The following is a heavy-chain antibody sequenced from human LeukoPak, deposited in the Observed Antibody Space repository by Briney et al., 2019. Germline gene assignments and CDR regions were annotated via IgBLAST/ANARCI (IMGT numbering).Heavy chain of an antibody. Sequence: SETLSLTCTVSGGSISSSSHYWAWIRQSPGTGLEWIGSIYYSGSTYYNPSLKSRATISVDTSKNQISLKVSSVTAADSALYFCAKQRTSGSASNLRVAQIDSWGQGTLVTVSS. J-gene: IGHJ4*02. CDR2: IYYSGST. V-gene: IGHV4-39*01. CDR3: AKQRTSGSASNLRVAQIDS. D-gene: IGHD3-3*01. CDR1: GGSISSSSHY.